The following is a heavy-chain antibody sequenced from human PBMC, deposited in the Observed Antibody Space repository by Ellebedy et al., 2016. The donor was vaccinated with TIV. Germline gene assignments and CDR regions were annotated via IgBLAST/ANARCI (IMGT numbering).Heavy chain of an antibody. J-gene: IGHJ6*02. CDR3: ARGYRGGPPPV. Sequence: MPSETLSLTCTVSGGSISSYYWSWIRQPPGKGLEWIGYIYYSGSTNYNPSLKSRVTISVDTSKNQFSLKLSSVTAADTAVYYCARGYRGGPPPVWGQGTTVTVSS. CDR1: GGSISSYY. V-gene: IGHV4-59*01. D-gene: IGHD1-1*01. CDR2: IYYSGST.